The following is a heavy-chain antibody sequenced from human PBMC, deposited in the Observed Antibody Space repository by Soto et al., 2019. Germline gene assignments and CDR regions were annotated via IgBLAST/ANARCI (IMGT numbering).Heavy chain of an antibody. V-gene: IGHV3-30*18. CDR3: AKDLGSGKPYYYYAMDV. D-gene: IGHD3-10*01. J-gene: IGHJ6*02. Sequence: GGSRRPSGEAPGFILSRYGMHWVRKAQGKGRGWVAVISYDGSNKYYAESVKGRFIISRDKSENTLYLQMNSLRAEDTAVYYCAKDLGSGKPYYYYAMDVWGQGTTVTVSS. CDR2: ISYDGSNK. CDR1: GFILSRYG.